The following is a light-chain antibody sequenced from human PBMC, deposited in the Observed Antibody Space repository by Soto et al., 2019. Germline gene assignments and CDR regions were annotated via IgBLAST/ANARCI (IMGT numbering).Light chain of an antibody. V-gene: IGKV1-33*01. J-gene: IGKJ1*01. CDR2: DAS. CDR1: QDISNY. Sequence: DIQMTQSPSSLSASVGDRVTITCQASQDISNYLNWYQQKLGKAPKLLIYDASNLETGVPSRFSGSGSGTDFTLTISRLEPEDFAVYYCQQYGSSGTFGQGTKVDIK. CDR3: QQYGSSGT.